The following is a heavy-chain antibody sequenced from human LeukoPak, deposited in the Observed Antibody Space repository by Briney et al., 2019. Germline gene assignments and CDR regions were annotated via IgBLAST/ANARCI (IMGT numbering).Heavy chain of an antibody. V-gene: IGHV4-34*01. CDR1: GGSFSGYY. CDR2: INHSEST. J-gene: IGHJ6*02. CDR3: ARGHVGSYAYYYYYGMDV. Sequence: SETLSLTCAVYGGSFSGYYWSWIRQPPKKGLEWIGEINHSESTNYNPSLKSRVTISVDTSKNQFSLKLGSVTAADTAVYYCARGHVGSYAYYYYYGMDVWGQGTTVTVSS. D-gene: IGHD2-8*01.